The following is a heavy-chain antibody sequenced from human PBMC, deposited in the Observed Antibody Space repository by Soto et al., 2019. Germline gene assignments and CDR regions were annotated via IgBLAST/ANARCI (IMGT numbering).Heavy chain of an antibody. CDR1: GFTFSSYG. CDR2: IWYDGSNK. V-gene: IGHV3-33*01. Sequence: GGSLRLSCAASGFTFSSYGMHWVRQAPGKGLEWVAVIWYDGSNKYYADSVKGRFTISRDNSKNTLYLQMNSLRAEDTAVYYCARDRGGLQSSRSFDPWGQGTLVTV. J-gene: IGHJ5*02. CDR3: ARDRGGLQSSRSFDP. D-gene: IGHD4-4*01.